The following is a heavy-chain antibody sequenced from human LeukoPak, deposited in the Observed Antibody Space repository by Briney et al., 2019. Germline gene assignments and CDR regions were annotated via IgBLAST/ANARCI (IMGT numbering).Heavy chain of an antibody. V-gene: IGHV4-4*02. Sequence: SGTLSLTCAVSGVSISSTNWWSWVRQPPGKGLEWIGEIYHGGTTNYNPSLKSRVTISVDKSKNQFSLNLSSVTAADTAIYYCTREAQWGGYFYGMDVWGKGTTVTVSS. D-gene: IGHD1-26*01. CDR3: TREAQWGGYFYGMDV. CDR1: GVSISSTNW. CDR2: IYHGGTT. J-gene: IGHJ6*04.